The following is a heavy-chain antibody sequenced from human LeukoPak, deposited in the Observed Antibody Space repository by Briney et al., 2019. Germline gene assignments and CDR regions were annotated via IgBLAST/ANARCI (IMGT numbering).Heavy chain of an antibody. Sequence: ASVKVSCKAAGYTFTGYYMHWVRQAPGQGLEWMGWINPNSGGTNYAQKFQGRVAITADESTSTAYMELSSLRSEDTAVYYCARDRSDFWSAYYKPDAFAIWGQGTMVTVSS. V-gene: IGHV1-2*02. CDR3: ARDRSDFWSAYYKPDAFAI. J-gene: IGHJ3*02. D-gene: IGHD3-3*01. CDR1: GYTFTGYY. CDR2: INPNSGGT.